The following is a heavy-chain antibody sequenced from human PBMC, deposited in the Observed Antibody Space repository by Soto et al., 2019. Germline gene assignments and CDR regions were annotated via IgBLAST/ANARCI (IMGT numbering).Heavy chain of an antibody. CDR3: AKTQLWHHYYNYGMDV. Sequence: QVQLVESGGGVVQPGRSLRLSCAASGFTFSSYGMHWVRQAPGKGLEWVAVISYDGSNKYYADSVKGRFTISRDNSKNTLYLQMNSLRAEDTAVYYCAKTQLWHHYYNYGMDVWGQGTTVTVSS. D-gene: IGHD5-18*01. CDR1: GFTFSSYG. V-gene: IGHV3-30*18. J-gene: IGHJ6*02. CDR2: ISYDGSNK.